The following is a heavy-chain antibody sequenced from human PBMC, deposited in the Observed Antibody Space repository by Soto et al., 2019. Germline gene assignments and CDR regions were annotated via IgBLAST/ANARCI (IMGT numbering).Heavy chain of an antibody. Sequence: GGSLRLSXAASGFTFSSYAMSWVRQAPGKGLEWVSAISGSGGSTYYADSVKGRFTISRDNSKNTLYLQMNSLRAEDTAVYYCAKVRFGCSGGSCYLYYYYYGMDVWGQGTTVTVSS. CDR1: GFTFSSYA. J-gene: IGHJ6*02. V-gene: IGHV3-23*01. D-gene: IGHD2-15*01. CDR2: ISGSGGST. CDR3: AKVRFGCSGGSCYLYYYYYGMDV.